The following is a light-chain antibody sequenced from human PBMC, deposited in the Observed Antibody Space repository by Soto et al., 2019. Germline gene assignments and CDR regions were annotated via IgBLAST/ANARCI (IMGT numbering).Light chain of an antibody. V-gene: IGLV2-14*01. CDR1: SSDVGRYKY. CDR3: SSYTDTTTLV. CDR2: DVS. Sequence: QAVVTQPASVSGSPGQSITISCTGTSSDVGRYKYVSWYQQHPGKAPKVMIYDVSYRPSGVSNRFSGSKSGITASLTISGLQAEDEADYYCSSYTDTTTLVFGGGTKVTVL. J-gene: IGLJ2*01.